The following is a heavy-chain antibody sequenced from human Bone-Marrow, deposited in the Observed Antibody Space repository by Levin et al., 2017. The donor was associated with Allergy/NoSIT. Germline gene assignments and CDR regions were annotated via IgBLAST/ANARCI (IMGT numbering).Heavy chain of an antibody. CDR1: GFTFSSYS. Sequence: GESLKISCAASGFTFSSYSMNWVRQAPGKGLEWVSSISSSSSYIYYADSVKGRFTISRDNAKNSLYLQMNSLRAEDTAVYYCASFSPRTDAFDIWGQGTMVTVSS. J-gene: IGHJ3*02. CDR2: ISSSSSYI. V-gene: IGHV3-21*01. D-gene: IGHD2/OR15-2a*01. CDR3: ASFSPRTDAFDI.